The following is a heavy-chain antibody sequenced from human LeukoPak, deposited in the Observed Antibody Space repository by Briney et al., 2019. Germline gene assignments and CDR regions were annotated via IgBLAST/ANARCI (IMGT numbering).Heavy chain of an antibody. V-gene: IGHV4-59*08. CDR1: GASVSGVY. CDR3: ARHPFATPFDF. J-gene: IGHJ4*02. CDR2: IYHSGDS. D-gene: IGHD2-15*01. Sequence: SETLSLTCTVSGASVSGVYWSWIRQPPGKGLEWIGYIYHSGDSNCNPSLKSRVTVSLDTSKNQVSLRLTSVTAADTAVYYCARHPFATPFDFWGRGTLVTVSS.